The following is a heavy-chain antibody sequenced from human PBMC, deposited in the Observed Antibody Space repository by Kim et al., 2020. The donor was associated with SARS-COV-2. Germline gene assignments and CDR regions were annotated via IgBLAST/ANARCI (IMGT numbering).Heavy chain of an antibody. V-gene: IGHV4-34*01. CDR2: INHSGST. Sequence: SETLSLTCAVYGGSFSGYYWSWIRQPPGKGLEWIGEINHSGSTNYNPSLKSRVTISVDTSKNQFSLKLSSVTAADTAVYYCARELRITMVRGVPGAFDIWGQGTMVTVSS. D-gene: IGHD3-10*01. CDR1: GGSFSGYY. CDR3: ARELRITMVRGVPGAFDI. J-gene: IGHJ3*02.